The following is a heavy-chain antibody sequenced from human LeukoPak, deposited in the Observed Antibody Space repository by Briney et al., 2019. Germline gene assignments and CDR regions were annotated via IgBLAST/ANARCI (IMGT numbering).Heavy chain of an antibody. CDR1: GFTFSSYG. J-gene: IGHJ4*02. V-gene: IGHV3-30*02. D-gene: IGHD3-10*01. Sequence: PGGSLRLSCAASGFTFSSYGMHWVRQAPGKGLEWVAFIRYDGSNKYYADSVKGRFTISRDNSENMVYLQMNSLRPEDTAVYYCAKVRGSNANYYFDFWGQGTLVTISS. CDR3: AKVRGSNANYYFDF. CDR2: IRYDGSNK.